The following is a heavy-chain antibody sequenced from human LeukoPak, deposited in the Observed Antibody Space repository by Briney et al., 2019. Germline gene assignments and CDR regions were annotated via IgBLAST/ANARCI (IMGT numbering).Heavy chain of an antibody. D-gene: IGHD3-3*01. CDR1: GFTFSSYG. V-gene: IGHV3-30*18. CDR2: ISYDGSNK. J-gene: IGHJ4*02. Sequence: PGGSLRLSCAASGFTFSSYGMHWVRQAPGKGLEWVAVISYDGSNKYYADSVKGRFTISRDNSKNTLYLQMNSLRAEDTAVYYCAKGDFWSADYWGQGTLVTVSS. CDR3: AKGDFWSADY.